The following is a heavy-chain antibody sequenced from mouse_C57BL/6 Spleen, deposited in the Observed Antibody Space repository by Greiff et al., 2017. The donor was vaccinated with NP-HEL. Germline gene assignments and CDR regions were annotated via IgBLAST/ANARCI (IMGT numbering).Heavy chain of an antibody. J-gene: IGHJ2*01. D-gene: IGHD1-1*01. Sequence: QVQLKQSGAELARPGASVKMSCKASGYTFTSYTMHWVKQRPGQGLEWIGYINPSSGYTKYNQKFKDKATLTADKSSSTAYMQLSSLTSEDSAVYYCATVTTETLPFDYWGQGTTLTVSS. V-gene: IGHV1-4*01. CDR1: GYTFTSYT. CDR3: ATVTTETLPFDY. CDR2: INPSSGYT.